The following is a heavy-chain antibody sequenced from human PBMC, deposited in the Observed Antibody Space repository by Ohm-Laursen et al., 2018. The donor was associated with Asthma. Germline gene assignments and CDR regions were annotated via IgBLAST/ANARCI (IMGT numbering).Heavy chain of an antibody. D-gene: IGHD3-9*01. Sequence: SSVKVSCKASGGTFTSYAISWVRQAPGQGLEWMGGIIPIFGTANYAQEFQGSVTITADESTSTAYMELSSLRSEDTAVYYCARGHYYILTGYHATPYYYYYYGMDVWGQGTTVTVSS. CDR3: ARGHYYILTGYHATPYYYYYYGMDV. CDR2: IIPIFGTA. J-gene: IGHJ6*02. CDR1: GGTFTSYA. V-gene: IGHV1-69*01.